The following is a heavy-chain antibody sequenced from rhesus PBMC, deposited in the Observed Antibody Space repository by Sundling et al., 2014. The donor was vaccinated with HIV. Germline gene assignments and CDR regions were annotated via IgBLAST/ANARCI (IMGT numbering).Heavy chain of an antibody. Sequence: QVQLQESGPGLVKSSETLSLTCAVSGGSITDYYFWNWIRQPPGKGLEWIGNIFGHSPSTYYNPSLKSRVAISSDTSKNDFSLKVRSLTAADTATYYCARDYGVIIPYGLDSWGQGPSSPSPQ. J-gene: IGHJ6*01. CDR3: ARDYGVIIPYGLDS. CDR2: IFGHSPST. V-gene: IGHV4S9*01. CDR1: GGSITDYYF. D-gene: IGHD3-22*01.